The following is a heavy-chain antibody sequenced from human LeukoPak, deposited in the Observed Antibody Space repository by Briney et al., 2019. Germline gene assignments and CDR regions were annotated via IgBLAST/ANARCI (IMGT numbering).Heavy chain of an antibody. J-gene: IGHJ6*03. CDR1: GFTFSSYS. CDR3: ARARAAAGTYYYYYMDV. CDR2: ISSSSSTI. Sequence: GGSLRLSCAASGFTFSSYSMNWVRQAPGKGVEWVSYISSSSSTIYYADSVKGRFTISRDNAKNSLYLQMNSLRAEDTAVYYCARARAAAGTYYYYYMDVWGKGTTVTVSS. D-gene: IGHD6-13*01. V-gene: IGHV3-48*01.